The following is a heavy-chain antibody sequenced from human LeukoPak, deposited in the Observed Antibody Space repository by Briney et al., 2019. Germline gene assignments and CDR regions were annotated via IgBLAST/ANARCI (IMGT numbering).Heavy chain of an antibody. CDR2: INPASGGT. CDR3: ARAVVAAMSAFDI. V-gene: IGHV1-2*02. J-gene: IGHJ3*02. Sequence: ASVKVSCKASGYSFTVYYMHWLRQAPGQGLEWMGWINPASGGTNYAQKFQGRVTMTRDTSISTAYMELSRLRSDDTAVYYCARAVVAAMSAFDIWGQGTMLTVSS. CDR1: GYSFTVYY. D-gene: IGHD2-15*01.